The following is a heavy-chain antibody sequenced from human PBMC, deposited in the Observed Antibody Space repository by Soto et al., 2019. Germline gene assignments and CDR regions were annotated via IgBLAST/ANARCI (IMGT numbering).Heavy chain of an antibody. CDR1: GFTLGSHR. J-gene: IGHJ5*02. CDR3: ATVFDL. V-gene: IGHV3-74*01. CDR2: IDTDGGGT. Sequence: DVQLVESGGGLVQPGGSLRVSCAASGFTLGSHRIHWVRQPPGMGLEWVSRIDTDGGGTSYADSVKGRFTISTDNAKNTVYLQMNGLRAEDTAVYYCATVFDLWGQGTLVTVSS.